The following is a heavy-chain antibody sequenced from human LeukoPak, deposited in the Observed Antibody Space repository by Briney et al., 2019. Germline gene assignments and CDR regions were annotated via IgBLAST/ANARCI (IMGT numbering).Heavy chain of an antibody. J-gene: IGHJ1*01. D-gene: IGHD2-15*01. CDR3: ARDYGGLGYCSGGSCLAPEYFHH. Sequence: GGSLRLSFAASGFTLSNYNMHWVRQAPGKGLESVSSISSSGRYIYYADPVQGRFTIPRDSAKHELDLQMNSLRAEDTAVYYCARDYGGLGYCSGGSCLAPEYFHHWGEGTLVTVSS. CDR1: GFTLSNYN. CDR2: ISSSGRYI. V-gene: IGHV3-21*01.